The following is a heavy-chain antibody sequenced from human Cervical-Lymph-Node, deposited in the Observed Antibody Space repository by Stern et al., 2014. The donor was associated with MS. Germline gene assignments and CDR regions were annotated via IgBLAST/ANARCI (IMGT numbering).Heavy chain of an antibody. Sequence: EMQLVESGGGLVQPGGSLRLSCAASGFTFSDYWMTWVRQAPGKGLGWVATIKQDGYEKYFVNSVKGRFTISRDNTRNSMFLQMNSLRAEDTAVYYFARSLSGTYPNWFDPWGQGTLVTVSS. CDR1: GFTFSDYW. D-gene: IGHD1-26*01. V-gene: IGHV3-7*01. CDR2: IKQDGYEK. CDR3: ARSLSGTYPNWFDP. J-gene: IGHJ5*02.